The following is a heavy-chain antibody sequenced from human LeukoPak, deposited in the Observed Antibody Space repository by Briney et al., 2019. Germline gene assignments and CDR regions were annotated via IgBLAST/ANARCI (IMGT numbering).Heavy chain of an antibody. CDR3: ARGATISETGYFDF. CDR2: IDRRGDT. J-gene: IGHJ4*03. V-gene: IGHV4-34*01. CDR1: GGSFSRYY. Sequence: SETLSLTCAVYGGSFSRYYWSWIRQSPGKGLEWIAEIDRRGDTNYNPSVKSRVTISVDTSKNQFSLKVRSLSAADTAVHYCARGATISETGYFDFWGQGTLVTVSS. D-gene: IGHD5-24*01.